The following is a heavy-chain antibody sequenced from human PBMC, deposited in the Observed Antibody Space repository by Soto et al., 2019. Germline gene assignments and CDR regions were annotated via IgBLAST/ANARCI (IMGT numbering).Heavy chain of an antibody. CDR2: IKQDGSEK. Sequence: EVQLVESGGGLVQPGGSLRLSCAASGFTFSSYWMSWVRQAPGNGLEWVANIKQDGSEKYYVDSVKGRFTISRDNAKNSLYLQMNSMRAEDTAVYYCARVCRDIVVVPAAIGVDYWGQGTLVTVSS. J-gene: IGHJ4*02. V-gene: IGHV3-7*03. CDR1: GFTFSSYW. D-gene: IGHD2-2*02. CDR3: ARVCRDIVVVPAAIGVDY.